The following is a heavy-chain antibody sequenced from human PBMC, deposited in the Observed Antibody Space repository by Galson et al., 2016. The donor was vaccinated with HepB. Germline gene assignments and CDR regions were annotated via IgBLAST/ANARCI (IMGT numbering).Heavy chain of an antibody. CDR3: ARTLKFRDDYSKNYYYHGMDV. V-gene: IGHV4-39*01. CDR1: GGSISSSSYY. CDR2: IYCSGST. J-gene: IGHJ6*04. Sequence: SETLSLTCTVSGGSISSSSYYWGWIRQPPGRGLEWIGNIYCSGSTYYKPSPKSRVTISADTSKNQFSLKLSSVTAADTAIYYCARTLKFRDDYSKNYYYHGMDVWGKGTTVTSPQ. D-gene: IGHD4-11*01.